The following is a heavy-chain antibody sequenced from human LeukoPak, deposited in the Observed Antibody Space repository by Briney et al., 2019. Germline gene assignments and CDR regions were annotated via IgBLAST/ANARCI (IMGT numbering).Heavy chain of an antibody. Sequence: GGSLRLSCAASGFTFSSYSMNWVRQAPGKGLEWVSSISSSSSYTYYADSVKGRFTISRDNAKNSLYLQMNSLRAEDTAVYYCARVNAPTYHYYDSSGYYPGTLVYWGQGTLVTVSS. V-gene: IGHV3-21*01. D-gene: IGHD3-22*01. CDR1: GFTFSSYS. J-gene: IGHJ4*02. CDR2: ISSSSSYT. CDR3: ARVNAPTYHYYDSSGYYPGTLVY.